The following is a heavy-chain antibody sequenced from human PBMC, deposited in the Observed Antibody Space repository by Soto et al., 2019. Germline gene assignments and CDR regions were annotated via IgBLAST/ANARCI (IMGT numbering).Heavy chain of an antibody. Sequence: PSETLSLTCTVSGGSITSGDYYWSWIRQPPGKGLEWIGYIYYSGSTYYNPSLKSRVTISVDTSKNQFSLRLSSVTAADTAVYYCASGARGAHYFDYWGQGTLVTVSS. D-gene: IGHD3-10*01. CDR3: ASGARGAHYFDY. V-gene: IGHV4-30-4*01. CDR1: GGSITSGDYY. CDR2: IYYSGST. J-gene: IGHJ4*02.